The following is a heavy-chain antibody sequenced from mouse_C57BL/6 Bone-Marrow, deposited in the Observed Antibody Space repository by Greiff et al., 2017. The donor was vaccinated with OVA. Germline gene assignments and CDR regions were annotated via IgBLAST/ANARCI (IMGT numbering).Heavy chain of an antibody. CDR3: ARSPHYYCSTSWFAY. CDR2: IFPRSGNT. Sequence: QVHVKQSGAELARPGASVKLSCKASGYTFTSYGISWVKQRPGQGLEWIGEIFPRSGNTYYNEKFKGQATLTADKSSSTAYMELRSLTSEDSAVYFCARSPHYYCSTSWFAYWGQGTLVTVSA. V-gene: IGHV1-81*01. CDR1: GYTFTSYG. J-gene: IGHJ3*01. D-gene: IGHD1-1*01.